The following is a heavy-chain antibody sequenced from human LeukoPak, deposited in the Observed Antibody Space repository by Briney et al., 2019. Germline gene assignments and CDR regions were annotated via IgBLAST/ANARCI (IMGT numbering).Heavy chain of an antibody. CDR3: ATEGRFGEFYFDY. Sequence: ASVKVSCKASGYTFTRYYMHWVRQAPGQGLEWMGWINPNSGGTNYAQKFQGWVTMTRDTSISTAYMELSRLRSDDTAVYYCATEGRFGEFYFDYWGQGTLVTVSS. CDR1: GYTFTRYY. V-gene: IGHV1-2*04. J-gene: IGHJ4*02. CDR2: INPNSGGT. D-gene: IGHD3-10*01.